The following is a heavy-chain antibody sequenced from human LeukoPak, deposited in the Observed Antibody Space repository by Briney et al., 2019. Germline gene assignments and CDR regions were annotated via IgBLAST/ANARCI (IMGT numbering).Heavy chain of an antibody. Sequence: GGSLRLSSVDTGFNFSTYGMAWVRQSPGKGLEYVASISPSGGTTYYADSVKGRFMLSRDNYQNTVYLQMSSLGAEDTALYFCARIGGPKPTNAFVFWGQGTMVAVSS. CDR2: ISPSGGTT. CDR3: ARIGGPKPTNAFVF. D-gene: IGHD3-3*01. CDR1: GFNFSTYG. V-gene: IGHV3-23*01. J-gene: IGHJ3*01.